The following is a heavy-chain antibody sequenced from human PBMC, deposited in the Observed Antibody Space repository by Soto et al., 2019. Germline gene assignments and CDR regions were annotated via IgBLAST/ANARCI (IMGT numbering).Heavy chain of an antibody. CDR2: IYYSGST. D-gene: IGHD2-2*01. CDR1: GGSISSYY. CDR3: ARGGGVVVPAASFDP. Sequence: PSETLSLTCTVSGGSISSYYWSWIRQPPGKGLEWIGYIYYSGSTNYNPSLKSRVTISVDTSKNQFSLKLSSVTAADTAVYYCARGGGVVVPAASFDPWGQGTLVTAPQ. J-gene: IGHJ5*02. V-gene: IGHV4-59*01.